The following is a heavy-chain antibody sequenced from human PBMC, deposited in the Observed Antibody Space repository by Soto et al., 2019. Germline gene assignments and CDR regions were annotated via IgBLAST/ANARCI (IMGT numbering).Heavy chain of an antibody. CDR2: IDPCDSYT. CDR1: GYSFTSYW. D-gene: IGHD2-2*01. CDR3: AREPGDVVVVTANCMDV. V-gene: IGHV5-10-1*01. J-gene: IGHJ6*02. Sequence: GESLKISCKGSGYSFTSYWICWVRELPGKVLEWMGRIDPCDSYTNYSPSFQGHVTISADKSISTAYLQWSSLKDSNTAMYYCAREPGDVVVVTANCMDVWGQGXTVTVYS.